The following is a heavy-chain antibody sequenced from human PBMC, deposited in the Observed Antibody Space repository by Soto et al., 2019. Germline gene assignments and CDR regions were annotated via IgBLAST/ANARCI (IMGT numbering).Heavy chain of an antibody. J-gene: IGHJ5*02. CDR3: ARGWQQLVSNWFDP. CDR1: GGSISSYY. D-gene: IGHD6-13*01. CDR2: IYYSGST. V-gene: IGHV4-59*12. Sequence: SETLSLTCTVSGGSISSYYWSWIRQPPGKGLEWIGYIYYSGSTNYNPSLKSRVTISVDKSKNQFSLKLSSVTAADTAVYYCARGWQQLVSNWFDPWGQGTLVTVSS.